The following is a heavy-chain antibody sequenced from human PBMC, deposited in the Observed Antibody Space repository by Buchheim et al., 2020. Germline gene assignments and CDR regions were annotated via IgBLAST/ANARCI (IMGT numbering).Heavy chain of an antibody. D-gene: IGHD3-10*01. V-gene: IGHV3-7*01. Sequence: EVQLVESGGGLVQPGGSLRLSCAASGFTFSSYWMSWVRQAPGKGLEWVANIKQDGSEKYYVDSVKGRFTISRDNANNSLYLQMNSLRAEDTAVYYCARVYGSGSYYFVGIYYYYGMDVWGQGTT. J-gene: IGHJ6*02. CDR2: IKQDGSEK. CDR1: GFTFSSYW. CDR3: ARVYGSGSYYFVGIYYYYGMDV.